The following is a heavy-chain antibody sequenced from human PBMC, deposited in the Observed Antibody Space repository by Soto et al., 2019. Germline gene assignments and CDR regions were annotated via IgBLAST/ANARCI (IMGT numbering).Heavy chain of an antibody. Sequence: GASVKVSCKASGYTFTSYGISWVRQAPGQGLEWMGWISAYNGNTNYAQKLQGRVTMTTDTSTSTAYMELRSLRSDDTAVYYWARVGVETTRNTYSRPLPDYWGQGTLVTVSS. CDR1: GYTFTSYG. V-gene: IGHV1-18*01. J-gene: IGHJ4*02. CDR3: ARVGVETTRNTYSRPLPDY. D-gene: IGHD6-13*01. CDR2: ISAYNGNT.